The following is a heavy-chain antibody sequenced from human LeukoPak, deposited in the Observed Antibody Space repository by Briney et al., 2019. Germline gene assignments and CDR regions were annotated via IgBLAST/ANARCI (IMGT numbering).Heavy chain of an antibody. J-gene: IGHJ4*02. CDR3: ARDFVEMATITGDS. D-gene: IGHD5-24*01. CDR1: GFTFSSHN. Sequence: GGSLRLSCAGSGFTFSSHNMAWVRQAPGKGLQLISYISSGSSTIYYADSVKGRFTISRDNAKKSLYLHMNGLRDEDTAVYYCARDFVEMATITGDSWGQGTLVTVSS. V-gene: IGHV3-48*02. CDR2: ISSGSSTI.